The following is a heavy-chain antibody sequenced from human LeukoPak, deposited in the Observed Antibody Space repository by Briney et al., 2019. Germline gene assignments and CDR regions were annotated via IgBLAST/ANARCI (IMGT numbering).Heavy chain of an antibody. CDR2: IWPDGSTK. Sequence: GRSLRLSCTASGFPFSSYGMHWVRQAPGKGLVWVTVIWPDGSTKYYADSVKGRFTVSRDNSKNTLYLQMDSLRAEDTAVYYCARHNNAYDWDYWGQGTLVTVSS. CDR3: ARHNNAYDWDY. V-gene: IGHV3-33*01. D-gene: IGHD5-12*01. J-gene: IGHJ4*02. CDR1: GFPFSSYG.